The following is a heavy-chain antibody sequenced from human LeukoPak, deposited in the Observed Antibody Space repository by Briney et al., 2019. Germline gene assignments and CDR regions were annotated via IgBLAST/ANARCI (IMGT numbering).Heavy chain of an antibody. D-gene: IGHD2-15*01. V-gene: IGHV3-30*18. CDR3: AKDRGDIVVVIVATFSFDN. Sequence: GGSLRLSCAASGFTFSSYGMHWVRQAPGKGLEWVAVISYDGSNRYYADSVKGRFTVSRDNSKNTLYLQMSSLRAEDTAVYHCAKDRGDIVVVIVATFSFDNWGQGTLVTVSS. CDR1: GFTFSSYG. J-gene: IGHJ4*02. CDR2: ISYDGSNR.